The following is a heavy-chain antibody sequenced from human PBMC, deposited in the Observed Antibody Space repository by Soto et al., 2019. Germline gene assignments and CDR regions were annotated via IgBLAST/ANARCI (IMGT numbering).Heavy chain of an antibody. CDR1: GGTFSSYA. D-gene: IGHD3-3*01. CDR2: IIPIFGTA. CDR3: ATAGGGITIFGVVTRGPFHYYYYGMDV. V-gene: IGHV1-69*13. J-gene: IGHJ6*02. Sequence: SVKVSCKASGGTFSSYAINWVRQAPGQGLEWMGGIIPIFGTANYAQKFQGRVTITADESTSAAYMELSSLTSEDTAVYYCATAGGGITIFGVVTRGPFHYYYYGMDVRGQGTTVTVSS.